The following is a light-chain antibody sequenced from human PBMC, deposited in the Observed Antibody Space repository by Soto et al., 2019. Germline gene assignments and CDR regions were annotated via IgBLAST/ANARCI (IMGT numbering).Light chain of an antibody. Sequence: DIVLTQSPGTLSLSPGERATLSCRASQSLSSSAYLAWYQQKPGQAPRLLIYGASNRATGIPDRFSGSGSGTDFTLTISRLEPEDFAVYYCQQYGSSPRTFGQGTKVDIK. V-gene: IGKV3-20*01. CDR1: QSLSSSAY. CDR2: GAS. J-gene: IGKJ1*01. CDR3: QQYGSSPRT.